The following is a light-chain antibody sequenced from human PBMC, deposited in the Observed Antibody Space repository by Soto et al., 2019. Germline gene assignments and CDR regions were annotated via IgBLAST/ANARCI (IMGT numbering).Light chain of an antibody. CDR3: QVWDSSSDLWV. CDR1: NIGSKS. V-gene: IGLV3-21*02. CDR2: DDS. J-gene: IGLJ3*02. Sequence: SYELTQPPSVSVAPGQTARITRGGNNIGSKSGHWYQQKPGQAPVLVVYDDSDRPSGIPERFSGSNSGNTATLTISRVEAGDEADYYCQVWDSSSDLWVFGGGTKVTVL.